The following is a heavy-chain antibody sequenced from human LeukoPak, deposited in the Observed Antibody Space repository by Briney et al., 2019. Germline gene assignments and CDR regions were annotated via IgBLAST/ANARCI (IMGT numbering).Heavy chain of an antibody. D-gene: IGHD5-18*01. CDR3: AGGIQLWIPHY. CDR1: GFTFSSYE. V-gene: IGHV3-48*03. Sequence: GGSLRLSCAASGFTFSSYEMNWVRQAPGKGLEWVSYISSSGSTIYYADSVKGRFTISRDNAKNSLYLQMNSLRAEDTAVYYCAGGIQLWIPHYWGQGTLVTVSS. J-gene: IGHJ4*02. CDR2: ISSSGSTI.